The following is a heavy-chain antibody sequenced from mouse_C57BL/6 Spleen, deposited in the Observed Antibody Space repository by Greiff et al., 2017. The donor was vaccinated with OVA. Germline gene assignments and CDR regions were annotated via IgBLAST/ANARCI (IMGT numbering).Heavy chain of an antibody. CDR1: GYTFTSYW. CDR2: IDPSDSET. V-gene: IGHV1-52*01. J-gene: IGHJ1*03. D-gene: IGHD1-1*01. Sequence: QVQLKQPGAELVRPGSSVKLSCKASGYTFTSYWMHWVKQRPIQGLEWIGNIDPSDSETHYNHKFKDKATLTVDKSSSTAYMQLSSLTSEDSAVYYCARRGITTVVEDYWYFDVWGTGTTVTVSS. CDR3: ARRGITTVVEDYWYFDV.